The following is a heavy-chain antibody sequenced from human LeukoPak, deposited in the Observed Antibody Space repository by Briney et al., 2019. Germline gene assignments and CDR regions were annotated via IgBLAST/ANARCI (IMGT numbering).Heavy chain of an antibody. Sequence: SETLSLTCTVSGGSISSYYWSWIRQPPGKGLEWIGEINHSGSTNYNPSLKSRVTISVDTSKNQFSLKLSSVTAADTAVYYCARHQGWLQWEYWGQGTLVTVSS. CDR3: ARHQGWLQWEY. CDR1: GGSISSYY. J-gene: IGHJ4*02. V-gene: IGHV4-34*01. D-gene: IGHD5-24*01. CDR2: INHSGST.